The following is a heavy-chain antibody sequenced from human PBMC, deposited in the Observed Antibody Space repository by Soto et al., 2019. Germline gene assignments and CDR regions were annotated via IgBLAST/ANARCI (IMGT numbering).Heavy chain of an antibody. D-gene: IGHD2-2*01. Sequence: ASVKVSCKVSGYTLTELSMHWVRQAPGKGLEWMGGFDPEDGETIYAQKFQGRVTMTEDTSTDTAYMELSSLRSEDTAVYYCAIKYCSSTSCYYAFDIWGQGTMVTVSS. J-gene: IGHJ3*02. CDR3: AIKYCSSTSCYYAFDI. CDR2: FDPEDGET. CDR1: GYTLTELS. V-gene: IGHV1-24*01.